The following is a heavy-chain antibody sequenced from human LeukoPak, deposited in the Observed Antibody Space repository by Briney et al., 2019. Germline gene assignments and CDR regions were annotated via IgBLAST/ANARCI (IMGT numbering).Heavy chain of an antibody. D-gene: IGHD6-6*01. CDR3: ARRFSNSHFDY. V-gene: IGHV4-38-2*01. CDR2: IYHSGST. CDR1: GYSISSGHY. J-gene: IGHJ4*02. Sequence: PSETLSLTCAVSGYSISSGHYWGWIRPPPGKGLEWIGNIYHSGSTYYNPSLKSRVTISVDTSKNQFSLQLSSVTAADTAVYYCARRFSNSHFDYWGQGTLVTVSS.